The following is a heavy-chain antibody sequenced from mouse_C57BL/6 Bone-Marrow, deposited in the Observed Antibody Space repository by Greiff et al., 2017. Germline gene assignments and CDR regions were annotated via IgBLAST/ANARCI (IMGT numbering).Heavy chain of an antibody. Sequence: QVQLQQPGAELVRPGSSVKLSCKASGYTFTSYWMHWVKQRPIQGLEWIGNIDPSDSETHYNQKFKDKATLNVDKSSSTAYMQLSSLTSAGAAVYYCARGGANWDPYYAMDYWGQGTSVTVSS. CDR3: ARGGANWDPYYAMDY. D-gene: IGHD4-1*01. V-gene: IGHV1-52*01. CDR1: GYTFTSYW. J-gene: IGHJ4*01. CDR2: IDPSDSET.